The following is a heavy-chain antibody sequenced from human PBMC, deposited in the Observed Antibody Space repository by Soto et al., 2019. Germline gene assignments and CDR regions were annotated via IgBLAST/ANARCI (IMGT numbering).Heavy chain of an antibody. D-gene: IGHD6-13*01. CDR2: IYYSGST. V-gene: IGHV4-31*03. Sequence: QVQLQESGPGLVKPSQTLSLTCTVSGGSISSGGYYWSWIRQHPGKGLEWIGYIYYSGSTYYNPSLKSRVTISVDTSKNQFSLKLSSVTAADTAVYYCARDRAGYLGQQLVRVYGMDVWGQGTTVTVSS. CDR3: ARDRAGYLGQQLVRVYGMDV. CDR1: GGSISSGGYY. J-gene: IGHJ6*02.